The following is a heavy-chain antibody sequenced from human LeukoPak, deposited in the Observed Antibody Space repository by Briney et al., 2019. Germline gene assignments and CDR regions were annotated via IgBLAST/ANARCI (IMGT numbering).Heavy chain of an antibody. Sequence: ASVKVSCKPSGCSFTSSGIRWVRQAPGQGLEWMGWISGYNGYTHYAHNLQGRVTMTTDTSTSTAYMELRSLRSDDTAVYYCARDEARDSPGYYPNWFDPWGQGTLVTVSS. V-gene: IGHV1-18*01. J-gene: IGHJ5*02. CDR1: GCSFTSSG. CDR3: ARDEARDSPGYYPNWFDP. D-gene: IGHD3-22*01. CDR2: ISGYNGYT.